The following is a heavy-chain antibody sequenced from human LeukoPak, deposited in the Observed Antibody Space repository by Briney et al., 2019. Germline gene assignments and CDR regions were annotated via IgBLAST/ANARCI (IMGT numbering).Heavy chain of an antibody. CDR3: ARWGSGTYNAYDHYGMDV. Sequence: PGRSLRLSCAASGFTFSGYGMHWVRQAPGKGLEWMAVIYYDGNNKYYADSVKGRFTISRDNPKNTLYLQMNSLRAEDTAVYYCARWGSGTYNAYDHYGMDVWGQGTTLTVSS. CDR2: IYYDGNNK. CDR1: GFTFSGYG. J-gene: IGHJ6*02. D-gene: IGHD3-10*01. V-gene: IGHV3-33*01.